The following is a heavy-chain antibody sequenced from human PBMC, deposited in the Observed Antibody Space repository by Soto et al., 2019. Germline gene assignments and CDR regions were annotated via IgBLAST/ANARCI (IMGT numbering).Heavy chain of an antibody. CDR1: GYTFTNNG. CDR2: ISPYNDNA. J-gene: IGHJ3*02. D-gene: IGHD1-26*01. CDR3: ARDRWEGGSYYSYHAFDI. Sequence: ASVKFSCKASGYTFTNNGITWVRQAPGQGLEWMGWISPYNDNANNAQKFQGRITMTTDTSTSTAYMELRSLRSDDTAVYYCARDRWEGGSYYSYHAFDIWGQGTMVTVSS. V-gene: IGHV1-18*04.